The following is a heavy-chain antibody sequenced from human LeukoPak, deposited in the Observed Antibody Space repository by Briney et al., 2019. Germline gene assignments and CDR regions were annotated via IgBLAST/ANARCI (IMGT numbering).Heavy chain of an antibody. CDR2: IDPSSGGS. CDR1: GYTITGYY. V-gene: IGHV1-2*02. Sequence: ASVKVSCKASGYTITGYYIHWVRQAPGQGLEWMGWIDPSSGGSTYAQNFQGRVTMIRDTSINTAYMELSSLRSDDTAVYYCATYWGFDYWGQGTLVTVSS. J-gene: IGHJ4*02. CDR3: ATYWGFDY. D-gene: IGHD7-27*01.